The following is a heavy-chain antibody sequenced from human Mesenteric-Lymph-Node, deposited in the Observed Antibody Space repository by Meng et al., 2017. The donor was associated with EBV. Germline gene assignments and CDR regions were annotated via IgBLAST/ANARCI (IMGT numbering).Heavy chain of an antibody. V-gene: IGHV4-39*07. CDR1: GGSISSSSYY. CDR2: IYYSGST. Sequence: QLQLQEPGPGLWKPSETLSLTCTVSGGSISSSSYYWGWIRQPPGKGLEWIGSIYYSGSTYYNPSLKSRVTISVDTSKNQFSLKLSSVTAADTAVYYCATSSLTVDYWGQGTLVTVSS. J-gene: IGHJ4*02. CDR3: ATSSLTVDY.